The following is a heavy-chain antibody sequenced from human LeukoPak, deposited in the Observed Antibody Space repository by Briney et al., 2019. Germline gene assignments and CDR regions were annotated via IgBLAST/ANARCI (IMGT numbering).Heavy chain of an antibody. CDR3: ARLNVDTAMVNNYYYMDV. Sequence: GESLKISCKASGYSFTSYWIGWVRQMPGKGLEWMGIIYPGDSDTRYSPSFQGQVTISADKSISTAYLQWSSLKASDTAMYYCARLNVDTAMVNNYYYMDVWGKGTTVTVSS. CDR1: GYSFTSYW. CDR2: IYPGDSDT. V-gene: IGHV5-51*01. J-gene: IGHJ6*03. D-gene: IGHD5-18*01.